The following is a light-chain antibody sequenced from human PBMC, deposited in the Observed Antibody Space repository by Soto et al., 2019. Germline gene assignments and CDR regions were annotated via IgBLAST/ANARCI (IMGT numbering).Light chain of an antibody. CDR3: MQALQTPQYT. J-gene: IGKJ2*01. CDR1: QSLLHSNGYNY. CDR2: LGS. Sequence: DIVMTQSPLSLPVTPGEPASISCRSSQSLLHSNGYNYLDWYLQKPGQSPQLLIYLGSNRASGVPDRFSGSGSGTDFTLKISRVEAEDVGVYYCMQALQTPQYTLGQGTKLEIK. V-gene: IGKV2-28*01.